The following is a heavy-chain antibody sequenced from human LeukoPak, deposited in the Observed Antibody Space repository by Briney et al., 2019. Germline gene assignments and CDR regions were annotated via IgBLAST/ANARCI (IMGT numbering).Heavy chain of an antibody. CDR3: ARDRQQLVHGNNWFDP. CDR1: GFTVSSNY. J-gene: IGHJ5*02. D-gene: IGHD6-13*01. CDR2: IYSGGST. Sequence: GGSLRLSCAASGFTVSSNYMSWVRQAPGKGLEWVSVIYSGGSTYYADSVKGRFTISRDNSKNTLYLQMNSLRAEDTAVYYCARDRQQLVHGNNWFDPWGQGTLVTVSS. V-gene: IGHV3-53*01.